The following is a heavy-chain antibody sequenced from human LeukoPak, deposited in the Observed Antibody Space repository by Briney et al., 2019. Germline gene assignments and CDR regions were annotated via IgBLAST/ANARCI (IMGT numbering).Heavy chain of an antibody. CDR3: ARVRLRKPFDY. CDR1: GGSFSGYY. V-gene: IGHV4-34*01. CDR2: INHSGST. J-gene: IGHJ4*02. D-gene: IGHD1-14*01. Sequence: PSEILSLTCAVYGGSFSGYYWSWIRQPPGKGLEWIGEINHSGSTNYNPSLKSRVTILVDTSKNQFSLKLSSVTAADTAVYYCARVRLRKPFDYWGQGTLVTVSS.